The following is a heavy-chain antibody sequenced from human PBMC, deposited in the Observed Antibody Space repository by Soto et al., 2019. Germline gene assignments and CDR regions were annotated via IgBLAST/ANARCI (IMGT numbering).Heavy chain of an antibody. Sequence: SETLSLTCAVYGGSFSGYYWSWIRQPPGKGLEWIGEINHSGSTNYNPSLKSRVTISVDTSKNQFSLKLSSVTAADTAVYYCARIGVITTVPSYYFDYWGQGTLVTVSS. CDR3: ARIGVITTVPSYYFDY. D-gene: IGHD3-22*01. CDR1: GGSFSGYY. J-gene: IGHJ4*02. CDR2: INHSGST. V-gene: IGHV4-34*01.